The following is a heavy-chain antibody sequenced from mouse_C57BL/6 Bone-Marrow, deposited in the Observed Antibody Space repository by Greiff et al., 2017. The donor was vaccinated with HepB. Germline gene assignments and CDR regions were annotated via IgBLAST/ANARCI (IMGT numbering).Heavy chain of an antibody. V-gene: IGHV1-61*01. CDR3: ARERGLDYFDY. J-gene: IGHJ2*01. D-gene: IGHD3-1*01. CDR2: IYPSDSET. CDR1: GYTFTSYW. Sequence: QVQLQQPGAELVRPGSSVKLSCKASGYTFTSYWMDWVKQRPGQGLEWIGNIYPSDSETHYNQKFKDKTTLTVDKSSSPSYMQLSILTSEDSAVYYCARERGLDYFDYWGQGTTLTVSS.